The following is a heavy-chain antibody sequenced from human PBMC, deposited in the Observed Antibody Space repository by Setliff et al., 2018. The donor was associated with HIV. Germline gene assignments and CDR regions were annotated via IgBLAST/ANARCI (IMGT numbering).Heavy chain of an antibody. J-gene: IGHJ6*03. CDR2: ITTYNGNT. D-gene: IGHD2-15*01. CDR1: GYTFTSYG. Sequence: ASVKVSCKASGYTFTSYGISWVRQVPGQGLQWMGWITTYNGNTNYAQNFQGRVTMTTDTTTSTAYMELGSLGFDDTAVYFCARTRSGGSSVYFYYYMDVWGQGTAVT. CDR3: ARTRSGGSSVYFYYYMDV. V-gene: IGHV1-18*01.